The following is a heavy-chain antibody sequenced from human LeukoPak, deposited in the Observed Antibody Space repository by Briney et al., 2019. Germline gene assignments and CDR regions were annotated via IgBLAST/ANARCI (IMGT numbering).Heavy chain of an antibody. CDR3: ARTPANSSHYFDY. D-gene: IGHD6-6*01. V-gene: IGHV3-66*02. CDR1: EFSVGSNY. J-gene: IGHJ4*02. Sequence: GGSLRLSRAASEFSVGSNYMTWVRQAPGKGLEWVSAISGSGGSTYYADSVKGRFTISRDNSKNTLYLQMNSLRAEDTAVYYCARTPANSSHYFDYWGQGTLVTVSS. CDR2: ISGSGGST.